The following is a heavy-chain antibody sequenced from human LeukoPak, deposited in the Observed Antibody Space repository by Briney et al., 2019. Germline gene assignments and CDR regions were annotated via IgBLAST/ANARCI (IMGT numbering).Heavy chain of an antibody. D-gene: IGHD3-22*01. Sequence: PGGSLRLSCAASGFTFSSYWMTWVRQAPGKGLEWVANINQDGSEKYYVDSVKSRFTISRDNPKNSLYLQMSGLRAEDTAVYYCARRGQRHYYDSSGYYSLDYWGQGTLVTVSS. CDR2: INQDGSEK. V-gene: IGHV3-7*01. CDR3: ARRGQRHYYDSSGYYSLDY. CDR1: GFTFSSYW. J-gene: IGHJ4*02.